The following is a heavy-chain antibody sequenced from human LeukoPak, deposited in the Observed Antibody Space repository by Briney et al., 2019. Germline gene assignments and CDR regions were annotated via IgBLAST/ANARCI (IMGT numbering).Heavy chain of an antibody. V-gene: IGHV4-59*01. Sequence: NPSETLSLTCTVSGGSISGYYWTWIRQPPGKGLEWIGYIYYSGSTNYNPSLKSRVTMSVDTSKNQFSLKLSSVTAADTAVYYCARYDWGKYFDYWGQGTLVTVSS. CDR3: ARYDWGKYFDY. CDR2: IYYSGST. CDR1: GGSISGYY. J-gene: IGHJ4*02. D-gene: IGHD3-16*01.